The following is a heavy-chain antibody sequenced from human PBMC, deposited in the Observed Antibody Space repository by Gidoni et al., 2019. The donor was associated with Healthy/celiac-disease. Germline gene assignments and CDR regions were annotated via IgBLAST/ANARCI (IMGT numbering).Heavy chain of an antibody. V-gene: IGHV3-33*01. Sequence: QVHLLQSRECAVQPCGSPTLSSAASGSTLPPYCFPWVRQAPGTGLEWVAVIGYEGSNKDDEDSGKGRVTISRDNSKNKRDLQMNSLRAEDTAVYYCARVQRRTRLDPGVSYGMDVWGQGTTVTVSS. D-gene: IGHD1-1*01. CDR3: ARVQRRTRLDPGVSYGMDV. CDR1: GSTLPPYC. CDR2: IGYEGSNK. J-gene: IGHJ6*02.